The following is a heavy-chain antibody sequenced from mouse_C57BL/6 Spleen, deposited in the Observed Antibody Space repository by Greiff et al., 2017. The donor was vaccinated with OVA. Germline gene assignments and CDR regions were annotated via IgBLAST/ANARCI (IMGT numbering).Heavy chain of an antibody. V-gene: IGHV1-62-2*01. J-gene: IGHJ4*01. CDR3: ARHEGGDDYDLGAMDY. CDR2: FYPGSGSI. CDR1: GYTFTEYT. Sequence: QVQLKESGAELVKPGASVKLSCKASGYTFTEYTIHWVKQRSGQGLEWIGWFYPGSGSIKYNEKFKDKATLTADKSSSTVYMELSRLTSEDSAVYFCARHEGGDDYDLGAMDYWGQGTSVTVSS. D-gene: IGHD2-4*01.